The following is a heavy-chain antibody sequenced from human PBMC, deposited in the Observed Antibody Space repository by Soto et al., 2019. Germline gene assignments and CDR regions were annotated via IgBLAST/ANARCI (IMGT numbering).Heavy chain of an antibody. CDR3: AREGTGDPSFFDY. J-gene: IGHJ4*02. CDR2: IFYSGST. V-gene: IGHV4-61*01. D-gene: IGHD7-27*01. Sequence: SETLSLTCTVSGGSVSSGSYYWSWIRQPPGKGLEWLGYIFYSGSTNYNPSLKSRVTISVDSSKNQFSLKLSSVTAADTAVHYCAREGTGDPSFFDYWGQGTLVTVSS. CDR1: GGSVSSGSYY.